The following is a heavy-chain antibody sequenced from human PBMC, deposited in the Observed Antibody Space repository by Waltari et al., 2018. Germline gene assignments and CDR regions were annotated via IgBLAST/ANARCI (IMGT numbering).Heavy chain of an antibody. Sequence: QVQLVQSGAEVKKPGASVKVSCKASGYTFTDYYIHWVRQAPGQGLEWMGWINPSTGVTIYAQKVQGRVTMTRDTSISTASMELSSLRSDDTAVYYCARTSRGNYYMDVWGKGTTVTVSS. CDR1: GYTFTDYY. J-gene: IGHJ6*03. CDR3: ARTSRGNYYMDV. CDR2: INPSTGVT. V-gene: IGHV1-2*02.